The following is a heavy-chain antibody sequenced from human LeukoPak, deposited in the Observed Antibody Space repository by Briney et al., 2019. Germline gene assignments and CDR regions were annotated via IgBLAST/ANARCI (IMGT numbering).Heavy chain of an antibody. J-gene: IGHJ3*02. Sequence: GASVKVSCKASGYTFVTYGISWVRQAPGQGLEWVGRISSYNGNTEYAQKFQGRVTMTTDTSTSTAYMQVRSLRSDDTAVYYCARDYYGSGSYYDMDAFDIWGQGTMVTVSS. CDR3: ARDYYGSGSYYDMDAFDI. V-gene: IGHV1-18*04. CDR1: GYTFVTYG. CDR2: ISSYNGNT. D-gene: IGHD3-10*01.